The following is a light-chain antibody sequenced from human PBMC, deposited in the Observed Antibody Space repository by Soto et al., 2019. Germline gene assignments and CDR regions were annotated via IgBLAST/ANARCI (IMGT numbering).Light chain of an antibody. J-gene: IGLJ1*01. CDR3: ISFTTRATYV. CDR2: DVS. Sequence: QAVLPQPASVSGSPGQSITISCTGTSSDVGNSDYVSWYQQHPGKVPKLMIYDVSNRPSGVSNRFSGSKSGNTASLTISGLQAEDEADYYCISFTTRATYVFGTGTKVTVL. CDR1: SSDVGNSDY. V-gene: IGLV2-14*01.